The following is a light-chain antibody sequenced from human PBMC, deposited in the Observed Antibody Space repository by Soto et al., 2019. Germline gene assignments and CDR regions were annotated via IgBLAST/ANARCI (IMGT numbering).Light chain of an antibody. CDR3: QQSFSTVFT. Sequence: EIVLTQSPATLSLSPGERATLSCRASQSVSSYLAWYQQKPGQAPRLLIYDASNRATGIPARFSGSGSGTDFTLTISSLEPEDFAVYYCQQSFSTVFTFGPGTKVEIK. V-gene: IGKV3-11*01. CDR1: QSVSSY. CDR2: DAS. J-gene: IGKJ3*01.